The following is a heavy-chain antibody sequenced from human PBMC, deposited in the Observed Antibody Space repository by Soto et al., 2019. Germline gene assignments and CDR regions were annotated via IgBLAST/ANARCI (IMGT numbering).Heavy chain of an antibody. D-gene: IGHD3-3*01. V-gene: IGHV3-23*01. CDR2: ISGGGGST. Sequence: EVQLLESGGGLVQPGGSLRLSCAASGFTFSNYAMGWVRQAPGKGLGWVSGISGGGGSTYYADSVKGRFTISRDQSKNTLFLQMHTLGAEDTAIYYSAKDEEAELLFGVVTLSRVDSWGQGTLVTVSS. CDR3: AKDEEAELLFGVVTLSRVDS. J-gene: IGHJ4*02. CDR1: GFTFSNYA.